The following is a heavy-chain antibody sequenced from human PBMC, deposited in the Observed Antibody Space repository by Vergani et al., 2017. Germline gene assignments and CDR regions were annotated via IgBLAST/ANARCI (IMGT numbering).Heavy chain of an antibody. CDR3: ARLYGRDSSGSKYFDY. J-gene: IGHJ4*02. CDR1: GYSFTNYW. D-gene: IGHD3-22*01. CDR2: IHPADSDT. Sequence: EVQLVQSGAEVKQPGESLKISCQISGYSFTNYWIGWVRQMPGKGLEWMGSIHPADSDTRYSPSFQGQVTISVDKSISTAYLQRSSLRASDSAMYYCARLYGRDSSGSKYFDYWGQGTLVTVSS. V-gene: IGHV5-51*01.